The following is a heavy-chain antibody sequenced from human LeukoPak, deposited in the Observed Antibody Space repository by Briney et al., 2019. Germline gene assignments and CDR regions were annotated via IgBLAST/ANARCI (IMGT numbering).Heavy chain of an antibody. CDR1: GGTFSSYA. V-gene: IGHV1-69*01. Sequence: SVKVSCKVSGGTFSSYAISWVRQAPGQGLEWLGGIIPMFGTADYAQKFQGRITITADESTTTAYMELSSLSSEDTAVYYCARGGDSSSWYIGYYYYYMDVWGKGTTVTISS. CDR3: ARGGDSSSWYIGYYYYYMDV. J-gene: IGHJ6*03. CDR2: IIPMFGTA. D-gene: IGHD6-13*01.